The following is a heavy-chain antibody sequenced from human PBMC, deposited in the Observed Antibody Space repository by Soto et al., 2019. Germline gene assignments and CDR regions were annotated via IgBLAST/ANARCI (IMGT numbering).Heavy chain of an antibody. CDR1: GGTFSSYA. Sequence: SVKVSCKASGGTFSSYAISWVRQAPGQGLEWMGGIIPIFGTANYAQKFQGRVTITADESTSTAYMELSSLRSEDTAVYYCARSEVRDIVVVPAAFDYWGQGTLVTVSS. CDR2: IIPIFGTA. J-gene: IGHJ4*02. V-gene: IGHV1-69*13. CDR3: ARSEVRDIVVVPAAFDY. D-gene: IGHD2-2*01.